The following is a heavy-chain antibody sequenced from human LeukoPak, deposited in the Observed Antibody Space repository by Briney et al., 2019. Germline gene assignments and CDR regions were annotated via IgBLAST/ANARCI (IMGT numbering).Heavy chain of an antibody. CDR1: GFTFSSYA. D-gene: IGHD3-16*01. Sequence: GGSLRLSCAASGFTFSSYAMSWARQAPGKGLEWVSAISGNGDNTYYADSVKGRFTGSRDNSKNTLYLQMNSLRAEDTAVYYCAKALGAGDVRYAFDIWGQGTMVTVSS. V-gene: IGHV3-23*01. J-gene: IGHJ3*02. CDR2: ISGNGDNT. CDR3: AKALGAGDVRYAFDI.